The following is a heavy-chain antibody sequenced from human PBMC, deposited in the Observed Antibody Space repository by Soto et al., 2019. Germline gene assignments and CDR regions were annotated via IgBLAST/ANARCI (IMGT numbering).Heavy chain of an antibody. Sequence: QVQLVESGGGVVQPGGSLRLSCAASGFSFTTYGLHWVRQAPGTGLEWVAVIWYDGSKTYYADSVKGRFTISRDNSKNALDLQMKTVRVEYTAMDYCVKEHCGGDCDSNHYFAYWGQGTLVTVSS. CDR1: GFSFTTYG. D-gene: IGHD2-21*02. J-gene: IGHJ4*02. CDR3: VKEHCGGDCDSNHYFAY. CDR2: IWYDGSKT. V-gene: IGHV3-33*06.